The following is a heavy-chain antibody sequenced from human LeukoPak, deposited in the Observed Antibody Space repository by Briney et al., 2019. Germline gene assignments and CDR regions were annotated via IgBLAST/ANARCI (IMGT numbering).Heavy chain of an antibody. J-gene: IGHJ4*02. CDR1: GYSISSGYY. CDR3: ASLGNPIY. CDR2: IYHSGST. D-gene: IGHD1-14*01. V-gene: IGHV4-38-2*02. Sequence: PSETLSLTCTVSGYSISSGYYWGWIRQPPGKGLEWIGSIYHSGSTYYNPSLKSRVTISVDTSKNQFSLKLSSVTAADTAVYYCASLGNPIYWGQGTLVTVSS.